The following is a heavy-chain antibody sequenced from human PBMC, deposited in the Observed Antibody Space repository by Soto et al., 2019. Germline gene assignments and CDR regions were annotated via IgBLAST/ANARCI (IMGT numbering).Heavy chain of an antibody. CDR3: ARDDDNDANALDY. CDR2: IWNDGIRK. CDR1: GFTFSKYG. J-gene: IGHJ4*02. V-gene: IGHV3-33*01. Sequence: VGSLRLSCAASGFTFSKYGMHWFRQAPGKGLEWVALIWNDGIRKVYVDSVKGRFTISRDNSKNTLDLQMNNLRDEDTAVYYCARDDDNDANALDYWGPGTLVTVSS.